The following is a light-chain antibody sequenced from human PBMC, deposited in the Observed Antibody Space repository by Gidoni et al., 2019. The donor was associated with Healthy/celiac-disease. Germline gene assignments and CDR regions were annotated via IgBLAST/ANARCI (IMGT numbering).Light chain of an antibody. Sequence: AIQMTQSPSSLSASVGDRVTITCRARQGIRNDLGWYQQRPGKAPKLLIYAASSLQSGVPSRFSGSGSGTDFTLSISSLQPEDFATYYCLQDYNYPWTFGQGTKVDIK. CDR2: AAS. V-gene: IGKV1-6*01. CDR3: LQDYNYPWT. J-gene: IGKJ1*01. CDR1: QGIRND.